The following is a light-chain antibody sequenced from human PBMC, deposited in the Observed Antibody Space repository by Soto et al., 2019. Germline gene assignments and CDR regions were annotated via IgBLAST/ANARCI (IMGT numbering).Light chain of an antibody. Sequence: EIVLTQSPGTLSLSPGERATLSCRASQSVSSSYLAWYQQKPGQAPRFLGCAASSRAAGIPDRFSGSGSGTDFTLTISRLEPEDFAVYYCQHYGSPLTFGGGTKVEIK. CDR3: QHYGSPLT. CDR2: AAS. V-gene: IGKV3-20*01. CDR1: QSVSSSY. J-gene: IGKJ4*01.